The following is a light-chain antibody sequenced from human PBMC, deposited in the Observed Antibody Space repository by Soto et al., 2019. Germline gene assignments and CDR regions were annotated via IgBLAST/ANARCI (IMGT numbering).Light chain of an antibody. Sequence: DIQMTQSPSTLSASIGDRVTITCRVSQRISIWLAWYQQKPGKAPKVLIYGASSLESGVPSRFSGSGSGTEFTLTISSLQPDDFATYYCQYYNSTFGGGTHVEF. V-gene: IGKV1-5*01. CDR2: GAS. CDR3: QYYNST. CDR1: QRISIW. J-gene: IGKJ4*01.